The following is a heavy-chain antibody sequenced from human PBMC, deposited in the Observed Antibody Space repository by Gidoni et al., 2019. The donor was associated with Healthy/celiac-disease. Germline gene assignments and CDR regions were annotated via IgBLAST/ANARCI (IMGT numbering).Heavy chain of an antibody. CDR1: GGTFSSYA. CDR3: AREPIAVAPREAFDI. Sequence: QVQLVQSGAEVKKPGSSVKVSCKASGGTFSSYAISWVRPAPGQGLEWMGGILPIFGTANYAQKFQGRVTITADKSTSTAYMELSSLRSEDTAVYYCAREPIAVAPREAFDIWGQGTMVTVSS. CDR2: ILPIFGTA. J-gene: IGHJ3*02. D-gene: IGHD6-19*01. V-gene: IGHV1-69*06.